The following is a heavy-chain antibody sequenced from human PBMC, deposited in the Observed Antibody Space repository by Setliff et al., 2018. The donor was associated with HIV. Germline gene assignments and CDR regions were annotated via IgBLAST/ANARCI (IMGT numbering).Heavy chain of an antibody. V-gene: IGHV4-61*05. CDR1: GASVSINSHY. Sequence: SETLSLTCTVSGASVSINSHYWAWIRQPPGKTLEYIGYIHYTGSTTYSTSLKSRATISVDTSKNQFSLKLNSVTAADTAVYYCARRPFDTGIDSWGQGTLVTVSS. J-gene: IGHJ4*02. D-gene: IGHD5-18*01. CDR3: ARRPFDTGIDS. CDR2: IHYTGST.